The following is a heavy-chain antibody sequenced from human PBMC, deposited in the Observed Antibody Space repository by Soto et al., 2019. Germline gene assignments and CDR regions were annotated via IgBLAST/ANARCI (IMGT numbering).Heavy chain of an antibody. J-gene: IGHJ6*02. D-gene: IGHD2-21*01. Sequence: ASVKVSCKASGYTFTSYGISWVRQAPGQGLEWMGWISAYNGNTNYAQKLQGRVTMTTDTSTSTAYMELRSLRSDDTAVYYCARDSRFPFPRWEISRYYGMDVWGQGTTVTVSS. V-gene: IGHV1-18*01. CDR3: ARDSRFPFPRWEISRYYGMDV. CDR2: ISAYNGNT. CDR1: GYTFTSYG.